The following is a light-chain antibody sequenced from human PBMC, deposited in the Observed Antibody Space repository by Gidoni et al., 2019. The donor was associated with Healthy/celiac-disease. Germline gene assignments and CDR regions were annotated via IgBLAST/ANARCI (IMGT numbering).Light chain of an antibody. CDR3: QQRSNWPIT. Sequence: IVLTQSPATLSLSTAERATLSCRASQSVSSYLAWYQQKPGQAPRLLIYDASNRATGIPDRFSGSGSGTDFTLTISSLEPEDVAVYYCQQRSNWPITFGQGTRLEIK. J-gene: IGKJ5*01. CDR2: DAS. V-gene: IGKV3-11*01. CDR1: QSVSSY.